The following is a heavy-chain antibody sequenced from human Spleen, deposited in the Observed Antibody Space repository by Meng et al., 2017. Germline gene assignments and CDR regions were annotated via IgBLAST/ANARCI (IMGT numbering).Heavy chain of an antibody. CDR1: GFTFTTYA. D-gene: IGHD3-16*02. CDR2: ISYDGNTQ. J-gene: IGHJ5*01. Sequence: GESLKISCAASGFTFTTYAMHWVRQAPGKGLEWVAIISYDGNTQYYADSVRGRFTISRDNSKNTLYLQMNSLRGEDTAIYYCARGALMMFGGVISELDSWGHGTLVTVSS. V-gene: IGHV3-30*01. CDR3: ARGALMMFGGVISELDS.